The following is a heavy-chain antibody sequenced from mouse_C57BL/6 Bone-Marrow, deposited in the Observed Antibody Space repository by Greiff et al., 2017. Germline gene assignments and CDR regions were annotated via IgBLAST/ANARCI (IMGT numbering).Heavy chain of an antibody. D-gene: IGHD1-1*01. CDR3: ARDYYGSSGFAY. Sequence: EVKLMESGGGLVKPGGSLKLSCAASGFTFSSYAMSWVRQTPEKRLEWVATISDGGSYTYYPDNVKGRFTISRDNAKNNRYLQMSHLKSEDTAMYYCARDYYGSSGFAYWGQGTLVTVSA. V-gene: IGHV5-4*01. J-gene: IGHJ3*01. CDR1: GFTFSSYA. CDR2: ISDGGSYT.